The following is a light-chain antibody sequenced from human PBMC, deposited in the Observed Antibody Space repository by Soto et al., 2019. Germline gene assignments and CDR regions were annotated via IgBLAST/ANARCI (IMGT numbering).Light chain of an antibody. V-gene: IGKV3-11*01. CDR2: DAS. CDR1: QSVSSY. Sequence: EIVLTQSPATLSLSPGERATLSCRASQSVSSYLAWYQQKPGQAPRLLIYDASNRATGIPARFSGSGSGTDFTLTIRRLEPEDVAVYYCQQRSNWPQVTFGGGTKVEIK. J-gene: IGKJ4*01. CDR3: QQRSNWPQVT.